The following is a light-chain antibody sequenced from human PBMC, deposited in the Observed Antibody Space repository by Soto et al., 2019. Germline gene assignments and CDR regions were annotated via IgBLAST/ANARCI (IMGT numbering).Light chain of an antibody. CDR1: SSDVGDYNY. J-gene: IGLJ1*01. Sequence: QSALTQPPSASGSPGQSVTISCTGTSSDVGDYNYVSWYQQHPGKAPKLMIYEVSKRPSGVPDRFSGSKSGNTALLTVSGLQAEDEADYYCSSYAGSLYVFGTGTKVTVL. CDR3: SSYAGSLYV. CDR2: EVS. V-gene: IGLV2-8*01.